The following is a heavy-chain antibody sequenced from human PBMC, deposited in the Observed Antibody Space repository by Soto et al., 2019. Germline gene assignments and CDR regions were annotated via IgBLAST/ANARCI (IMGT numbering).Heavy chain of an antibody. CDR2: IYYSGSA. V-gene: IGHV4-59*01. D-gene: IGHD3-22*01. J-gene: IGHJ4*02. Sequence: LSLTCTVSGGSISSYYWSWIRQPPGKGLEWIGYIYYSGSANYNPSLKSRVTISVDTSKNQFSLKLTSVTAADTAVYYCARDRAYYESNGLYFDYWGQGTLVTVSS. CDR3: ARDRAYYESNGLYFDY. CDR1: GGSISSYY.